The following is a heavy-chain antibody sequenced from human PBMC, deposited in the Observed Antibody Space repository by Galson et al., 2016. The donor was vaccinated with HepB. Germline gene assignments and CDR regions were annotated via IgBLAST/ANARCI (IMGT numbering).Heavy chain of an antibody. Sequence: SVKVSCKASGGTFNSFAINWVRQAPGQGLEWMGGVTQIFHKPDYAQKFQGRVTITADESTSTAFLELSSLRSDDTAVYYCLRDGRRVMVDSDGFDIWGQGTIVTVSS. CDR2: VTQIFHKP. D-gene: IGHD2-21*01. CDR1: GGTFNSFA. V-gene: IGHV1-69*13. J-gene: IGHJ3*02. CDR3: LRDGRRVMVDSDGFDI.